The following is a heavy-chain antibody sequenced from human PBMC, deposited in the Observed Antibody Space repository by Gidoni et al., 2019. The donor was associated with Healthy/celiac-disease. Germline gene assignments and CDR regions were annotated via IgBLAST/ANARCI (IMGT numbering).Heavy chain of an antibody. J-gene: IGHJ4*02. CDR3: APTSYSSGWYEGVGGY. V-gene: IGHV1-46*01. CDR2: INPSGGST. D-gene: IGHD6-19*01. CDR1: GYTFTSYY. Sequence: QVQLVQSGAEVKKPGASVKVSCKASGYTFTSYYMHWVRQAPGQGLEWMGIINPSGGSTSYAQKFQGRVTMTRDTSTSTVYMELSSLRSEDTAVYYCAPTSYSSGWYEGVGGYWGQGTLVTVSS.